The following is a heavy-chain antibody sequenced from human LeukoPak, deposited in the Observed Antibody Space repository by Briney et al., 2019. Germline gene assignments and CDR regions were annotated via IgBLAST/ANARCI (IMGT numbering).Heavy chain of an antibody. V-gene: IGHV1-69*13. J-gene: IGHJ5*02. CDR2: IIPIFGTA. CDR3: ARGDHYDFWSGYSGGNWFDP. CDR1: GGTFSSYA. Sequence: SVKVSCKASGGTFSSYAISWVRQAPGQGLEWMGGIIPIFGTANYAQKFQGRVTITADESTSTAYMELSSLRSEDTAVYYCARGDHYDFWSGYSGGNWFDPWGQGTLVTVSS. D-gene: IGHD3-3*01.